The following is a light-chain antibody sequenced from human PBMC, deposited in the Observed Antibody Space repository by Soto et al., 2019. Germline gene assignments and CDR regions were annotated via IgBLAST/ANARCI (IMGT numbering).Light chain of an antibody. V-gene: IGKV1-8*01. Sequence: AIRMTQSPSSFSASTGDRVTITCRASQGISSYLAWYQQKPGKAPKLLIYAASTLQSGVPSRFRGSGSGTDFTLTISGRQSEDFATYYCQQYYSYPPYTFGQGTKLEIK. CDR2: AAS. CDR3: QQYYSYPPYT. J-gene: IGKJ2*01. CDR1: QGISSY.